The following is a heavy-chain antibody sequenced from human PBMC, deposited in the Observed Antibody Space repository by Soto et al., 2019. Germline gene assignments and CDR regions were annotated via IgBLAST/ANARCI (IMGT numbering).Heavy chain of an antibody. Sequence: QVQLQESGPGLVKPSQTLSLICTVSGGSINSGGYYWNWIRQHPGKGLEWIGYIFYSGSTYYNPFLRSRVTISADTSEIQFSLNLSSVTAADTTVYFCAREYRQSGYSSSWVFDYWGQGTLVNVSS. CDR2: IFYSGST. CDR3: AREYRQSGYSSSWVFDY. D-gene: IGHD6-13*01. J-gene: IGHJ4*02. V-gene: IGHV4-31*03. CDR1: GGSINSGGYY.